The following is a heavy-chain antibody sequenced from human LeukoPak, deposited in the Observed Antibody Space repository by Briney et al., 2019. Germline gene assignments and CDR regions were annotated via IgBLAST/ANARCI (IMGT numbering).Heavy chain of an antibody. CDR2: ISPNSGGT. D-gene: IGHD4-17*01. CDR3: AKNRAGDYADY. J-gene: IGHJ4*02. Sequence: ASVKVSCKASRYTFTDYYVQWVRQAPGQGLEWMGRISPNSGGTNYAQKFRGRLTVTRDTSISTAYMELSRLRSDDTAVYYCAKNRAGDYADYWGQGTLITVSS. V-gene: IGHV1-2*06. CDR1: RYTFTDYY.